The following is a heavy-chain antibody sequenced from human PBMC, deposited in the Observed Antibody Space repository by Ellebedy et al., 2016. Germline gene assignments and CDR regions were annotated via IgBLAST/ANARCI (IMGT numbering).Heavy chain of an antibody. CDR2: IIPILGIA. CDR3: ARGDREHDAFDI. Sequence: ASVKVSCKASGGTFSSYAISWVRQAPGQGLEWMGRIIPILGIANYAQKFRGRVTITADKSTSTAYMELSSLRSEDTAVYYCARGDREHDAFDIWGQGTMVTVSS. V-gene: IGHV1-69*04. D-gene: IGHD1/OR15-1a*01. CDR1: GGTFSSYA. J-gene: IGHJ3*02.